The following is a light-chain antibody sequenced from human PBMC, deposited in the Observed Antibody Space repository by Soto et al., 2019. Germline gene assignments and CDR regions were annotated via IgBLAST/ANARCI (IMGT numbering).Light chain of an antibody. CDR2: EVS. V-gene: IGLV2-14*01. Sequence: QSALTQPASVSGSPGQSITISCTGTSNDVGGYSYVSWYQQHPGKAPKLMIYEVSNRPSGVSNRFSDSKSGNTASLTISGLQAEDEADYYCSSYTSSITYVFGTGTKVTVL. CDR3: SSYTSSITYV. CDR1: SNDVGGYSY. J-gene: IGLJ1*01.